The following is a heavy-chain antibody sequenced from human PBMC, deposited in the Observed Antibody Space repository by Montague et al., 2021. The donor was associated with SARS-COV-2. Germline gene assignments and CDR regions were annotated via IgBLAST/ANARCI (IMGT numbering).Heavy chain of an antibody. J-gene: IGHJ6*02. V-gene: IGHV4-39*01. D-gene: IGHD1-26*01. CDR1: DGPTTSPLTY. CDR2: IYYSGTT. CDR3: ARLAPDSGSPNGYYYNGMAV. Sequence: SETLSLTCASTDGPTTSPLTYSSWIPQPPGTGLGWIGRIYYSGTTYYKRSLKSRVTISVDTSKNQFSLKLSSVTAADTAVYYCARLAPDSGSPNGYYYNGMAVWGQGATVTVSS.